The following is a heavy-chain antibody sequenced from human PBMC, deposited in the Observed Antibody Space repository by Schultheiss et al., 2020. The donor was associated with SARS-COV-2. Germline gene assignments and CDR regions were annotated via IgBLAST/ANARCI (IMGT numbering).Heavy chain of an antibody. CDR1: GGSISSYY. V-gene: IGHV4-59*08. D-gene: IGHD3-3*01. J-gene: IGHJ5*02. Sequence: SETLSLTCTVSGGSISSYYWSWIRQPPGKGLEWIGYIYYSGSTNYNPSLKSRVTISVDTSKNQFSLKLSSVTAADTAVYYCARHSFRDFWSGYYWFDPWGQGTLVTVSS. CDR3: ARHSFRDFWSGYYWFDP. CDR2: IYYSGST.